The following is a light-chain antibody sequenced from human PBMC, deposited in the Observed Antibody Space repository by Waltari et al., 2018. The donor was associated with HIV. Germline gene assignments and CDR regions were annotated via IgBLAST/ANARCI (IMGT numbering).Light chain of an antibody. CDR1: SSNIGNNY. J-gene: IGLJ2*01. CDR2: DKN. V-gene: IGLV1-51*01. Sequence: QSVLTLPPSVSAAAGQKVTISCSGSSSNIGNNYVAWYQQLPGTPPKHLIYDKNRRPAGTPEGCCVYQAETSPTKGLGGLQREEDDDYYQGTWNGTYVVFGGGTKLTVL. CDR3: GTWNGTYVV.